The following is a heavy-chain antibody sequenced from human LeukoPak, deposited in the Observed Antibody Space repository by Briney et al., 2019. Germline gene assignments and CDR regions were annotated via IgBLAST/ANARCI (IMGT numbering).Heavy chain of an antibody. Sequence: GGSLRLSCAASGFTFSSFWMHWVRQAPGKGLVWVSRIKSDGSSTTYADSVKGRFTISRDNAKNTLYLQMNSLRAEDTAVYYCAREGDRYYYYMGVWGKGTTVTVSS. J-gene: IGHJ6*03. V-gene: IGHV3-74*01. CDR3: AREGDRYYYYMGV. CDR1: GFTFSSFW. D-gene: IGHD2-15*01. CDR2: IKSDGSST.